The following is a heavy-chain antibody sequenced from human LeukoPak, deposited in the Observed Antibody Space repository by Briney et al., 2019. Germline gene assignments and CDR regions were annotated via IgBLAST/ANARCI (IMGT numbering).Heavy chain of an antibody. CDR2: ISEDGSKE. D-gene: IGHD1-14*01. Sequence: GGSLRLSCAASGFTFSRYTMHWVRQAPGKGLGWVALISEDGSKEYYLDSVKGRFTISRDNSKNTLSLQMDSLRAEDTAVYYCVRDDWHQPDLFDYWGQGTLVTVSS. J-gene: IGHJ4*02. CDR3: VRDDWHQPDLFDY. V-gene: IGHV3-30-3*01. CDR1: GFTFSRYT.